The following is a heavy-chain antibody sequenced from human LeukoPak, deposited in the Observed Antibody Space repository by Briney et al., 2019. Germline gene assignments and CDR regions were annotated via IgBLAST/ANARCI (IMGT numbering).Heavy chain of an antibody. D-gene: IGHD3-22*01. CDR3: AKHSTPNDYGSNSYADY. V-gene: IGHV1-2*04. Sequence: GASVKVSCKASGYTFTGYYMHWVRQAPGQGLEWMGWINPNSGGTNYAQKFQGWVTMTRDTSISTAYMELSRLRSDDTAVYYCAKHSTPNDYGSNSYADYWGQGTLVTVSS. CDR2: INPNSGGT. J-gene: IGHJ4*02. CDR1: GYTFTGYY.